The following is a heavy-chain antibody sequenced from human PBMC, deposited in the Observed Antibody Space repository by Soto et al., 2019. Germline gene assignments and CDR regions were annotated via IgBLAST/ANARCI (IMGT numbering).Heavy chain of an antibody. J-gene: IGHJ4*02. CDR3: AKDRAAYSSGWGHFDY. V-gene: IGHV3-23*01. CDR2: ISGSGGST. D-gene: IGHD6-19*01. Sequence: GESLKISCAASGFTFSSYAMSWVRQAPGKGLEWVSAISGSGGSTYYADSVKGRFTISRDNSKNTLYLQMNSLRAEDTAVYYCAKDRAAYSSGWGHFDYWGQGTLVTVSS. CDR1: GFTFSSYA.